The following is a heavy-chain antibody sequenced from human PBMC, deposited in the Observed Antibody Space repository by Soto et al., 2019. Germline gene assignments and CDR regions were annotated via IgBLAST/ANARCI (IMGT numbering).Heavy chain of an antibody. Sequence: LRLSCAASGFTFSTYSMNWVRQAPGKGLEWVSSISSSSGYIYYADSVKGRFTISRDDAKNSLSLQMNSLRAEDTAVYYCARVRSYSYGQGYGMDVWGQGTTVTVSS. V-gene: IGHV3-21*01. J-gene: IGHJ6*02. CDR2: ISSSSGYI. CDR3: ARVRSYSYGQGYGMDV. CDR1: GFTFSTYS. D-gene: IGHD5-18*01.